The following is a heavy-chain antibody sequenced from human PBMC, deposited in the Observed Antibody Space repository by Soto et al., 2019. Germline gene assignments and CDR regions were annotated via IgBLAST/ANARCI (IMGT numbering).Heavy chain of an antibody. D-gene: IGHD6-13*01. V-gene: IGHV1-2*02. Sequence: ASVKVSCKASGYTFTGYYMHWVRQAPGQGLEWMGWINPNSGGTNYAQKFQGRVTMTRDTSISTAYMELSRLRSDDTAVYYCARDHSSSWYWFDPWGQGTLVTVSS. CDR1: GYTFTGYY. CDR2: INPNSGGT. J-gene: IGHJ5*02. CDR3: ARDHSSSWYWFDP.